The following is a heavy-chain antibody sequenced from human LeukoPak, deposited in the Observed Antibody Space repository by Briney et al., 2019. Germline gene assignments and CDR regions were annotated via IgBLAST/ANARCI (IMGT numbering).Heavy chain of an antibody. J-gene: IGHJ2*01. Sequence: GGSLRLSCAASGFTFSRYAMHWVRQAPGKGLEWVAVISYDGSNKYYADSVKGRFTISRDNSKNTLYLQMNSLRAEDTSVYHCARDAYLGGSFRWYFDLWGRGTLVTVSS. D-gene: IGHD1-26*01. CDR2: ISYDGSNK. CDR1: GFTFSRYA. V-gene: IGHV3-30*04. CDR3: ARDAYLGGSFRWYFDL.